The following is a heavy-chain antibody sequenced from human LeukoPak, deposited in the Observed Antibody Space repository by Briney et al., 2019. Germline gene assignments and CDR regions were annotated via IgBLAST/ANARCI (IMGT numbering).Heavy chain of an antibody. CDR2: INPNSGGT. V-gene: IGHV1-2*02. CDR1: GYSFTAYY. J-gene: IGHJ4*02. CDR3: VPSNNWDTYFDY. Sequence: ASVKVSCKASGYSFTAYYMHWVRQAPGQGLEWMGWINPNSGGTSYPQKFQGRVTMTRDTSIRTAYMELSRLRSDDTAVYYCVPSNNWDTYFDYWGQGTLATAS. D-gene: IGHD1/OR15-1a*01.